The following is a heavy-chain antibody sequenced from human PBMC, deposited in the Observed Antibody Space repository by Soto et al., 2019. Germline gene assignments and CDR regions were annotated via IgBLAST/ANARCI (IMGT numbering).Heavy chain of an antibody. CDR3: ARDLRGRDYYSMDV. V-gene: IGHV1-69*08. CDR2: IIPILGVP. Sequence: QVQLAQSGAEVKKPGSSVRVSCKASGRTFGSDTFSWVRQTPGQGPEWMGRIIPILGVPTYAHKLQGRVTVTADKSTSTAYMALSSLRSEDTAVYYWARDLRGRDYYSMDVWGKGTAVTVSS. CDR1: GRTFGSDT. J-gene: IGHJ6*03. D-gene: IGHD3-10*01.